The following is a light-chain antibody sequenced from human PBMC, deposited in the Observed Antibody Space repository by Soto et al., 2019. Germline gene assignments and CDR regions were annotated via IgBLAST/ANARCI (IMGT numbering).Light chain of an antibody. CDR2: GAS. V-gene: IGKV3-20*01. Sequence: EIVLTQSPGTLFLSPGERATLSCKASQSVTSRYLAWYQQKPGQAPRLLIYGASSRATGIPDRFSGSGSGTDFTLTISRLEPEDFAVYFCQQYNNSPEYTFGQGTKLEIK. CDR3: QQYNNSPEYT. J-gene: IGKJ2*01. CDR1: QSVTSRY.